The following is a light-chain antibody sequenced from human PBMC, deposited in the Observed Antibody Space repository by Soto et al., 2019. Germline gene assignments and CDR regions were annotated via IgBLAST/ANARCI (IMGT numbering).Light chain of an antibody. V-gene: IGKV3-11*01. Sequence: EIVLTQPPGTLSLSPGETATLSCRASQDISSYLICYQQKPGQAPRLLIYDASNRATGIPARFSGSGSGTDFTLTISSLEPEDFAVYYCQQRSNWPPFTFGPGTKVDIK. CDR3: QQRSNWPPFT. CDR2: DAS. J-gene: IGKJ3*01. CDR1: QDISSY.